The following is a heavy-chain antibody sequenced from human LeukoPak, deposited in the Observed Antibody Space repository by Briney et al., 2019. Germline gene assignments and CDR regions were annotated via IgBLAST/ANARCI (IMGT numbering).Heavy chain of an antibody. J-gene: IGHJ3*02. CDR2: ISSSGSTI. CDR3: ARVYYGSGTSHGGAFDI. CDR1: GFTFSDYY. D-gene: IGHD3-10*01. Sequence: GGSLRLSCAASGFTFSDYYMSWIRQAPGKGREWVSYISSSGSTIYYADSVKGRFTISRDNANNSLYLQMNSLRAEATAVYYCARVYYGSGTSHGGAFDIWGQGTMVTVSS. V-gene: IGHV3-11*04.